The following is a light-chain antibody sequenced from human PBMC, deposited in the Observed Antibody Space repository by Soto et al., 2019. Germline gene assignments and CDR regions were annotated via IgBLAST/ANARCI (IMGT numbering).Light chain of an antibody. Sequence: QSVLTQPPSASGTPGQRVTISCSGRRSNIGTNTVNWYQQLPGTAPKLLIYSNDQRPSGVPDRFSGSKSGTSASLAISGLQSEDEAEYYCASWDDSLNGYVFGTGTKVTVL. V-gene: IGLV1-44*01. CDR3: ASWDDSLNGYV. CDR2: SND. J-gene: IGLJ1*01. CDR1: RSNIGTNT.